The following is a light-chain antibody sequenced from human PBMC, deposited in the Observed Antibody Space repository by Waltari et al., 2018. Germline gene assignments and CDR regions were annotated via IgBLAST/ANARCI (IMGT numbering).Light chain of an antibody. CDR2: GVS. Sequence: EIVLTQSPDTLSLSPGERATISCRASQSVTSNYLAWYQQKPGQAPRLLIYGVSSRATGVPDRFSGGGSGTEFTLTITRLEPEDFAVYYCQQYASSRTFGQGT. CDR3: QQYASSRT. J-gene: IGKJ1*01. CDR1: QSVTSNY. V-gene: IGKV3-20*01.